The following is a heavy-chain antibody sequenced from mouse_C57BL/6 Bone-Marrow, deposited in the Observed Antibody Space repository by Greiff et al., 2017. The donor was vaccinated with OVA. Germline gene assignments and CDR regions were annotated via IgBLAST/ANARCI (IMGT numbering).Heavy chain of an antibody. V-gene: IGHV2-9-1*01. J-gene: IGHJ1*03. CDR1: GFSLTSYA. Sequence: QVQLKESGPGLVAPSQSLSITCTVSGFSLTSYAISWVRQPPGKGLEWLGVIWTGGGTNYNSALKSRLSISKDNSKSQVFLKMNSLQTDDTARYYCARNPSYYYGSSYDYWYFDVWGTGTTVTVSS. CDR3: ARNPSYYYGSSYDYWYFDV. CDR2: IWTGGGT. D-gene: IGHD1-1*01.